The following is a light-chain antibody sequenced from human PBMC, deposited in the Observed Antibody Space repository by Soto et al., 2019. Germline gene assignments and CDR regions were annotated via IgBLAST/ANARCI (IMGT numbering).Light chain of an antibody. V-gene: IGLV2-14*01. CDR3: SSYTTSSTLGV. Sequence: QSALTQPASVSGSPGQSITISCTGTSSDVGGYNYASWYQRHPGKAPNLIIFDVSNRPSGVSNRFSGSKSGNTASLTISGLQAEDEADYYCSSYTTSSTLGVFGGGTKLTVL. J-gene: IGLJ2*01. CDR1: SSDVGGYNY. CDR2: DVS.